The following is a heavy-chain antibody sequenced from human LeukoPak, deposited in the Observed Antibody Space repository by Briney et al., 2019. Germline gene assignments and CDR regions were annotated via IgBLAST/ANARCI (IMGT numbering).Heavy chain of an antibody. J-gene: IGHJ6*03. CDR2: IYTSGST. D-gene: IGHD2-2*01. Sequence: SETLSLTCTVSGGSISSYYWSWIRQPAGKGLERIVRIYTSGSTNYNPSLKSRVTMSVDTSKNQFSLKLSSVTAADTAVYYCARDASHPYYYYYYMDVWGKGTTVTVSS. CDR3: ARDASHPYYYYYYMDV. V-gene: IGHV4-4*07. CDR1: GGSISSYY.